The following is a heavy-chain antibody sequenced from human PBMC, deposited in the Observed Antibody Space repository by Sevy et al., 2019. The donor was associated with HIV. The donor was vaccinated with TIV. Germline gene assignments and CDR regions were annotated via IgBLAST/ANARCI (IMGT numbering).Heavy chain of an antibody. Sequence: ASVNVSCKASGYTFTDYFMHWVRQAPGQGLEWMGWINPNSGGTNYARRFRGRVTMTMDTSISTAYMELSRLRSDDTAVYYCASLSGYYYDSSRYYNTDAFDIWGQGTMVTVSS. CDR1: GYTFTDYF. CDR3: ASLSGYYYDSSRYYNTDAFDI. D-gene: IGHD3-22*01. J-gene: IGHJ3*02. CDR2: INPNSGGT. V-gene: IGHV1-2*02.